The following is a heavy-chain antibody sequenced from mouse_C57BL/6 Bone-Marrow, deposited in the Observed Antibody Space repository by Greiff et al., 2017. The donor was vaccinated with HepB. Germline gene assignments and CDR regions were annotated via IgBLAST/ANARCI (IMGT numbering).Heavy chain of an antibody. CDR1: GYSITSGYY. V-gene: IGHV3-6*01. CDR3: ARDKDYGKDY. J-gene: IGHJ2*01. CDR2: ISYDGSN. D-gene: IGHD2-1*01. Sequence: EVQRVESGPGLVKPSQSLSLTCSVTGYSITSGYYWNWIRQFPGNKLEWMGYISYDGSNNYNPSLKNRISITRDTSKNQFFLKLNSVTTEDTATYYCARDKDYGKDYWGQGTTLTVSS.